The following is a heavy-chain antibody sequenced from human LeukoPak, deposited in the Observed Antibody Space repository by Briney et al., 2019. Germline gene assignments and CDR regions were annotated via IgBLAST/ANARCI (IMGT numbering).Heavy chain of an antibody. V-gene: IGHV3-30*04. J-gene: IGHJ3*02. Sequence: PGGSLRLSCAASAFTFSGSAMHWVRQAPGKGLEWVAVISYDGSNKYYADSVKGRFTISRDNSKNTLYLQLNSLRAEDTAVYYCAYIVVVPDGDAFDIWGQGTMVTVSS. D-gene: IGHD2-2*01. CDR3: AYIVVVPDGDAFDI. CDR1: AFTFSGSA. CDR2: ISYDGSNK.